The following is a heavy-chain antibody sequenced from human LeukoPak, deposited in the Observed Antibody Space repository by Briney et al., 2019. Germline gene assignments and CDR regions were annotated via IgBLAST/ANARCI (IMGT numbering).Heavy chain of an antibody. CDR2: FSGSRGST. J-gene: IGHJ4*02. CDR1: GFTFSSYT. V-gene: IGHV3-23*01. D-gene: IGHD3-22*01. CDR3: TTNPPEYYDSSVLNYFDY. Sequence: GGSLRLSCAASGFTFSSYTMNWVRQAPGKGLEWVSGFSGSRGSTYYADSVKGRFTISRDNSKNTLYLQMNSLKTEDTAVYYCTTNPPEYYDSSVLNYFDYWGQGTLVTVSS.